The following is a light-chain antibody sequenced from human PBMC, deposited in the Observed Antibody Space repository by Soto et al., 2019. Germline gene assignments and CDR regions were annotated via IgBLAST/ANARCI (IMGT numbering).Light chain of an antibody. CDR3: QQRSNWPPWT. Sequence: EIVLTQSPATLALSPGEIATVSCRASQSVSSYLAWYQQKLGHAPRLLIYDASNRATGIPARFSGSGSGTDFTLTISSLEPEDFAVYYCQQRSNWPPWTFGQGTKVEIK. J-gene: IGKJ1*01. V-gene: IGKV3-11*01. CDR1: QSVSSY. CDR2: DAS.